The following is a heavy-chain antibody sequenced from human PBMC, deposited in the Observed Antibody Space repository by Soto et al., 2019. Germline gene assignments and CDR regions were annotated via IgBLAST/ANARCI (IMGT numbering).Heavy chain of an antibody. CDR3: AKSSSSWYDGDYYYGMDV. J-gene: IGHJ6*02. V-gene: IGHV1-2*02. CDR2: INPNSGGT. Sequence: GSVKVSCKASGYTFTGYYMHWVRQAPGQGLEWMGWINPNSGGTNYAQKFQGRVTMTRDTSISTAYMELSRLRSDDTAVYYCAKSSSSWYDGDYYYGMDVWGQGTTVTVSS. D-gene: IGHD6-13*01. CDR1: GYTFTGYY.